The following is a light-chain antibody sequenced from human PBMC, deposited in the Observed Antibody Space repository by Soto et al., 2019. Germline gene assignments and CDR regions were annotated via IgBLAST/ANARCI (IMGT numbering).Light chain of an antibody. V-gene: IGKV1-39*01. Sequence: DIQITQSPSSLSASVGDRGSITCRASQSISTYLNWYQQKPGKVPRLLIYAASSLQSGVPSRFSSSGSGTDFTLTISSLQPEDFATYYCQQSYIAPWTFGQGTKVDIK. CDR3: QQSYIAPWT. CDR2: AAS. CDR1: QSISTY. J-gene: IGKJ1*01.